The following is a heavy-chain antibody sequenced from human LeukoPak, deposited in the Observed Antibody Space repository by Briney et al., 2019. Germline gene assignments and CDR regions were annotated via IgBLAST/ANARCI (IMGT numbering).Heavy chain of an antibody. CDR1: GGSFSGYY. Sequence: SETLSLTCAVYGGSFSGYYWSWIRQPPGKGLEWIGEINHSGSTNYNPSLKSRVTISVDTSKNQFSLKLSSVTAADTAVYYCATLAGRGPWGQGTLVTVSS. CDR2: INHSGST. V-gene: IGHV4-34*01. J-gene: IGHJ5*02. CDR3: ATLAGRGP. D-gene: IGHD6-13*01.